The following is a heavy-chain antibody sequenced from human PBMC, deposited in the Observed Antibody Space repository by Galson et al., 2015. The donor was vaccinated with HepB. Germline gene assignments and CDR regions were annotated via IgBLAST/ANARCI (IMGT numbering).Heavy chain of an antibody. CDR2: ISYDGSNK. J-gene: IGHJ6*03. V-gene: IGHV3-30-3*01. CDR3: AREGRTTGTTLMYYSEYMDV. D-gene: IGHD1-1*01. CDR1: GFTFSSYA. Sequence: SLRLSCAASGFTFSSYAMHWVRQAPGKGLEWVAVISYDGSNKYYADSVKGRFTISRDNSKNTLYLQMNSLRAEDTAVYYCAREGRTTGTTLMYYSEYMDVWGKGTTVTVSS.